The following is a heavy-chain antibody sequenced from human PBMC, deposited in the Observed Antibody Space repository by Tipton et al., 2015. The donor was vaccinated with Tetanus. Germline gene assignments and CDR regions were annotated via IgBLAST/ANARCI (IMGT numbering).Heavy chain of an antibody. D-gene: IGHD2-2*01. V-gene: IGHV3-21*01. J-gene: IGHJ6*02. CDR1: GFTFSSYS. Sequence: SLRLSCAASGFTFSSYSMNWVRQAPGKGLEWVSSISSSSSYIYYADSVKGRFTISRDNAKNSLYLQMNSLRAEDTAVYYCARGSVPPSYCSSTSCYYYGMDVWGQGTTVPVSS. CDR3: ARGSVPPSYCSSTSCYYYGMDV. CDR2: ISSSSSYI.